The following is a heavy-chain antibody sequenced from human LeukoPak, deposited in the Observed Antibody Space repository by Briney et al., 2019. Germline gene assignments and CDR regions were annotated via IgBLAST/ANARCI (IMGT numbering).Heavy chain of an antibody. J-gene: IGHJ6*02. CDR1: GYTFTSHG. V-gene: IGHV1-18*01. D-gene: IGHD2-2*01. CDR2: ISAYNGNT. Sequence: ASVKVSCKASGYTFTSHGISWVRQAPGQGLEWMGWISAYNGNTNYAQKLQGRVTMTTDTSTGTAYMELRSLRSDDTAVYYCAREGLASSHYGMDVWGQGTTVTVSS. CDR3: AREGLASSHYGMDV.